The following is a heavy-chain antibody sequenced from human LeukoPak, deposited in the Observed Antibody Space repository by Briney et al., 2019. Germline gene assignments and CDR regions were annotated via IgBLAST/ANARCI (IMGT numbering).Heavy chain of an antibody. Sequence: SETLSLTCTVSGGSISSGSYYWSWIRQPAGKGLEWLGEIYHGGSTIYNPSLKSRVTISVDKSKNQFSLKLSSVTAADTAVYYCASDVRLPRRAFDIWGQGTMVTVSS. J-gene: IGHJ3*02. CDR1: GGSISSGSYY. CDR3: ASDVRLPRRAFDI. D-gene: IGHD5-18*01. CDR2: IYHGGST. V-gene: IGHV4-61*10.